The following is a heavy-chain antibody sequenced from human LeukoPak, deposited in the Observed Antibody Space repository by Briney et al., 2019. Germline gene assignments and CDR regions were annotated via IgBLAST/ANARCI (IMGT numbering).Heavy chain of an antibody. CDR2: IYHTGST. D-gene: IGHD3-3*02. V-gene: IGHV4-30-2*01. CDR1: GGSISDGAYS. CDR3: ARYISNCFDP. J-gene: IGHJ5*02. Sequence: SETLSLTCAVSGGSISDGAYSWSWIRQPPGQGLEWIGYIYHTGSTYSNPSLKSRVTISLDKSKNQLSLKLNSVTAADTAVYYCARYISNCFDPWGQGTLVTVSS.